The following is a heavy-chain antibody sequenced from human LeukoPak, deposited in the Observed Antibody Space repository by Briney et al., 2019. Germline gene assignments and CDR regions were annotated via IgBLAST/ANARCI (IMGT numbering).Heavy chain of an antibody. CDR3: ARHGTTVTTLYYYGMDV. Sequence: SETLSLTCTVSGGSISSYYWSWIRQPPGKGLEWIGYIYYSGSTNYDPSLKSRVTISVDTSKNQFSPKLSSVTAADTAVYYCARHGTTVTTLYYYGMDVWGQGTTVTVSS. CDR1: GGSISSYY. D-gene: IGHD4-11*01. CDR2: IYYSGST. J-gene: IGHJ6*02. V-gene: IGHV4-59*08.